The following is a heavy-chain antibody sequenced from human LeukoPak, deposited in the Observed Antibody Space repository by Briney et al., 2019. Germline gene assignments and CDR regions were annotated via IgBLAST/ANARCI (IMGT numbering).Heavy chain of an antibody. Sequence: PGGFLRLSCAASGFTFSSYAMSWVRQAPGKGLEWVSAISGSGGSTYYADSVKGRFTISRDNSKNTLYLQMYSLRAEDTAVYYCAKPSSSWYPQDYWGQGTLDTVSS. CDR2: ISGSGGST. CDR1: GFTFSSYA. V-gene: IGHV3-23*01. CDR3: AKPSSSWYPQDY. D-gene: IGHD6-13*01. J-gene: IGHJ4*02.